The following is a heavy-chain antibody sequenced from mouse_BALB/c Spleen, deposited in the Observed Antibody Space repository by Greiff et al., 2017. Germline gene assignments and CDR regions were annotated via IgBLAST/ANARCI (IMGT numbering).Heavy chain of an antibody. CDR1: GFSLTSYG. Sequence: QVQLKESGPGLVQPSQSLSITCTVSGFSLTSYGVHWVRQSPGKGLEWLGVIWSGGSTDYNAAFISRLSISKDNSKSQVFFKMNSLQANDTAIYYCARRSPLTGRAMDYRGQGTSVTVSS. CDR2: IWSGGST. CDR3: ARRSPLTGRAMDY. D-gene: IGHD4-1*01. J-gene: IGHJ4*01. V-gene: IGHV2-2*02.